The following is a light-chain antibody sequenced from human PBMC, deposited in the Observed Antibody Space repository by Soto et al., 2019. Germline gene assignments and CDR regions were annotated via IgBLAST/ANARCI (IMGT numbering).Light chain of an antibody. CDR1: QSVSSD. J-gene: IGKJ1*01. CDR2: GAS. CDR3: QQYDSSPRT. Sequence: EIVMTQSPATLSXXXXXXXXXXXRASQSVSSDLAWYQHKPGQAPRLLIYGASTRATGIPARFSGRGSGTEFTLTISSLQSVDFAVYYCQQYDSSPRTFGQGTKVDIK. V-gene: IGKV3-15*01.